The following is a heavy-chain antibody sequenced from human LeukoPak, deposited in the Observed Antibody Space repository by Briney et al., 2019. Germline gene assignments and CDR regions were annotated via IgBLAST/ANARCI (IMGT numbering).Heavy chain of an antibody. CDR2: IKQDGTET. CDR3: VGCSGGSCSDFDY. D-gene: IGHD2-15*01. CDR1: GLTFSNFW. V-gene: IGHV3-7*03. J-gene: IGHJ4*02. Sequence: AGGSLRLSCVASGLTFSNFWMTWLRQAPGKGLEWVANIKQDGTETYYADSVRGRFTISRDNAKNSMYLEMNSLRAEDTAVYYCVGCSGGSCSDFDYWGRGTLVTVSS.